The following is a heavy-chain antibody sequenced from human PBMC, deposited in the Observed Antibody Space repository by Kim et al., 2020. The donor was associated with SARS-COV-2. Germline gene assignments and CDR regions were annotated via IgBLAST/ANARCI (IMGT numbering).Heavy chain of an antibody. CDR1: GYTFTGYY. CDR3: ARYLGRLVDIVATSPVGIAAAGRGYYYYGMDV. J-gene: IGHJ6*02. V-gene: IGHV1-2*02. Sequence: ASVKVSCKASGYTFTGYYMHWVRQAPGQGLEWMGWINPNSGGTNYAQKFQGRVTMTRDTSISTAYMELSRLRSDDTAVYYCARYLGRLVDIVATSPVGIAAAGRGYYYYGMDVWGQGTTVTVSS. D-gene: IGHD6-13*01. CDR2: INPNSGGT.